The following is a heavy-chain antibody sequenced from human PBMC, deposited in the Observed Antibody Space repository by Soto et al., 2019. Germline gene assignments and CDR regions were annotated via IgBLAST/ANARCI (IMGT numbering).Heavy chain of an antibody. Sequence: QVQLVQSGAEVKKPGSSVKVSCKASGGTFSSYAISWVRQAPGQGLEWMGGIIPIFGTANYAQKFQGRVTITADESTSTAYMELSSLRSEDTAVYYCAGDRLAYCGGDCYSGRDYWGQGTLVTVSS. CDR2: IIPIFGTA. CDR3: AGDRLAYCGGDCYSGRDY. V-gene: IGHV1-69*12. J-gene: IGHJ4*02. D-gene: IGHD2-21*02. CDR1: GGTFSSYA.